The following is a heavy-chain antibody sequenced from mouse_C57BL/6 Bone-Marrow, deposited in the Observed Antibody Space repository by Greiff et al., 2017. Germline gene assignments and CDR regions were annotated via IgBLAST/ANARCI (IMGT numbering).Heavy chain of an antibody. J-gene: IGHJ1*03. CDR2: IYPRSGNT. CDR1: GYTFTSYG. D-gene: IGHD2-5*01. Sequence: VKLMESGAELARPGASVKLSCKASGYTFTSYGISWVKQRPGQGLEWIGEIYPRSGNTYYNEKFKGKATLTADKSSSTAYMELRSLTSEDSAVYFCARGYYSNYDGYFDVWGTGTTVTVSS. V-gene: IGHV1-81*01. CDR3: ARGYYSNYDGYFDV.